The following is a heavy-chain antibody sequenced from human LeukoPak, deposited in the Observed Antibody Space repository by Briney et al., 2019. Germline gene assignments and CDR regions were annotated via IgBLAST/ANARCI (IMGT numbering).Heavy chain of an antibody. CDR1: RFTFTSSA. Sequence: SVKVSCKASRFTFTSSAVQWVREARGQRLEWIGWVVVGSGNTNYAQKFQERVTITRDMSTSTAYMELSSLRSEDTAVYYCAADPPSSGWGRDAFDIWGQGTMVTVSS. J-gene: IGHJ3*02. CDR2: VVVGSGNT. CDR3: AADPPSSGWGRDAFDI. D-gene: IGHD6-19*01. V-gene: IGHV1-58*01.